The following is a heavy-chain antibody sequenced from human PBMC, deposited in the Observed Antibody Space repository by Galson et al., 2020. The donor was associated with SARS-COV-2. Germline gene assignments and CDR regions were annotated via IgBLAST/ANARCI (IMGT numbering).Heavy chain of an antibody. Sequence: SETLSLTCTVSGGSISSGGYYWSWIRQHPGKGLEWIGYIYYSGSTYYNPSLKSRVTISVDTSKNQFSLKLSSVTAADTAVYYCARDRLTAMAPYYYGMDVWGQGTTVTVSS. CDR2: IYYSGST. J-gene: IGHJ6*02. D-gene: IGHD5-18*01. CDR1: GGSISSGGYY. V-gene: IGHV4-31*03. CDR3: ARDRLTAMAPYYYGMDV.